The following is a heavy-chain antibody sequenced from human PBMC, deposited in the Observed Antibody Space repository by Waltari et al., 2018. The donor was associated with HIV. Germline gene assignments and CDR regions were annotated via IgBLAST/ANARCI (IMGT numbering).Heavy chain of an antibody. J-gene: IGHJ4*02. V-gene: IGHV6-1*02. CDR2: TYYPSKWNY. CDR1: GDSVSDRNVH. CDR3: ARQRDYKLTY. D-gene: IGHD4-17*01. Sequence: QVQLRQSGSGLLKPSQTLSLTCAISGDSVSDRNVHWHWIRQSPSRGLEWLGRTYYPSKWNYDYAISLKSRMTMNADTSRNQVSLQVSAVTPEDTAVYFCARQRDYKLTYWGQGILVTVSS.